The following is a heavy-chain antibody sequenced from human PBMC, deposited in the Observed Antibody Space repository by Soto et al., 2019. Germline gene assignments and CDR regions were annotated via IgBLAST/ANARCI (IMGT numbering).Heavy chain of an antibody. V-gene: IGHV3-21*01. CDR2: ISSSSSYI. CDR3: ARDLKSITPYFDY. D-gene: IGHD3-16*01. CDR1: GFTFSSYS. Sequence: EVQLVESGGGLVKPGGSLRLSCAASGFTFSSYSMNWVRQAPGKGLEWVSSISSSSSYIYYADSVKGRFTISRDNANNSLYLQMNSLRAEDTAVYYCARDLKSITPYFDYWGQGSLVTVSS. J-gene: IGHJ4*02.